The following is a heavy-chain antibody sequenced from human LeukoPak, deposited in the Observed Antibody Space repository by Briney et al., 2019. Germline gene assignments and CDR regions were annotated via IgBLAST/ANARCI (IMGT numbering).Heavy chain of an antibody. V-gene: IGHV4-59*01. J-gene: IGHJ4*02. CDR2: IYYSGST. D-gene: IGHD5-18*01. CDR1: GGSISSYY. Sequence: PSETLSLTCTVSGGSISSYYWSWIRQPPGKGLEWIGYIYYSGSTNYNPSLKSRLTISVDTSENQFSLKLSSVTAADTAVYYCARSLEGPVTYWGQGTLVTVSS. CDR3: ARSLEGPVTY.